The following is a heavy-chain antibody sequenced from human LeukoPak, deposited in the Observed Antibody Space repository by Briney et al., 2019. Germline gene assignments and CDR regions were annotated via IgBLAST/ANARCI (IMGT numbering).Heavy chain of an antibody. Sequence: SETLSLTCTVSGGSISSYYWSWIRQPPGKGLEWIGYIYYSGSTYYNPSLKSRVTISVDTSKNQFSLKLSSVTAADTAVYYCARDSGARSPFDYWGQGTLVTVSS. D-gene: IGHD3-10*01. CDR3: ARDSGARSPFDY. J-gene: IGHJ4*02. V-gene: IGHV4-59*12. CDR1: GGSISSYY. CDR2: IYYSGST.